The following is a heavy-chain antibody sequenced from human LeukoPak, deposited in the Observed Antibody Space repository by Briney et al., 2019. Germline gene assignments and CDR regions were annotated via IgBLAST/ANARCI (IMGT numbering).Heavy chain of an antibody. CDR3: ARAVGLPYHRKYQYDFWSGLGY. CDR2: ISYDGSNK. D-gene: IGHD3-3*01. CDR1: GFTFSSYA. V-gene: IGHV3-30*04. J-gene: IGHJ4*02. Sequence: GGSLRLSCAASGFTFSSYAMHWVRQAPGKGLEWVAVISYDGSNKYYADSVKGRFTISRDNSKNTLYLQMNSLRAEDTAVYYCARAVGLPYHRKYQYDFWSGLGYWGQGTLVTVSS.